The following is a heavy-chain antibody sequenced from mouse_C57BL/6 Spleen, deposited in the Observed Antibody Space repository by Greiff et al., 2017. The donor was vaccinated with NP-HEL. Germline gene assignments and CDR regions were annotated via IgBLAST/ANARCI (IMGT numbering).Heavy chain of an antibody. CDR3: ARWGAYYDYDEVAY. Sequence: QVQLKQSGPELVKPGASVKISCKASGYAFSSSWMNWVKQRPGKGLEWIGRIYPGDGDTNYNGKFKGKATLTADKSSSTAYMQLSSLTSEDSAVYFCARWGAYYDYDEVAYWGQGTLVTVSA. D-gene: IGHD2-4*01. V-gene: IGHV1-82*01. J-gene: IGHJ3*01. CDR1: GYAFSSSW. CDR2: IYPGDGDT.